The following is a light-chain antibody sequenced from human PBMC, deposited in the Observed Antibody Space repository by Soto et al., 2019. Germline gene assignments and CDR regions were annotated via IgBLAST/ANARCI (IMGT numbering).Light chain of an antibody. J-gene: IGLJ2*01. V-gene: IGLV1-44*01. CDR2: RDY. CDR1: PSNIGSNT. Sequence: QLVLTQPPSASGTPGQRVTISFSGSPSNIGSNTVSWYQQFSGSAPRLIMYRDYRRPSVVPDRFSGSKSGTSASLAISGLPSEDEAIFYCAAWDDSLSGNVVFGGGTKLTVL. CDR3: AAWDDSLSGNVV.